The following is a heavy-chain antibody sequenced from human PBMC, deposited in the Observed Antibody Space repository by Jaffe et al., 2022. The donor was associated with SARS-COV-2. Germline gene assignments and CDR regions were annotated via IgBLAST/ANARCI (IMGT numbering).Heavy chain of an antibody. CDR2: INTDGTTT. D-gene: IGHD2-8*01. V-gene: IGHV3-74*01. CDR3: VRRYCNVNTCYLDY. J-gene: IGHJ4*02. CDR1: GFTFSSYW. Sequence: EVHLVGSGGGLVQPGGSLRLSCAASGFTFSSYWMHWVRQAPGKGLVWVSRINTDGTTTTYADSVKGRFIIFRDNAKNTLYLQMTSLRAEDTAVYYCVRRYCNVNTCYLDYWGQGTLVTVSS.